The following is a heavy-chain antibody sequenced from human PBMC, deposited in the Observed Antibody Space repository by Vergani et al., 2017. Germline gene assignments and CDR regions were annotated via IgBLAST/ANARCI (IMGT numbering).Heavy chain of an antibody. D-gene: IGHD2-15*01. V-gene: IGHV1-69*06. CDR1: GGTFSSYA. CDR3: ARKDRHSHYGMDV. CDR2: IIPVFGTV. Sequence: QVQLVQSGAEVKKPGSSVKVSCKASGGTFSSYAISWVRQAPGQGLEWMGGIIPVFGTVNYAQKCQGRVTITADKSTSTAYMELSSLRSEDTAVYYGARKDRHSHYGMDVGGQGTTVTVSS. J-gene: IGHJ6*01.